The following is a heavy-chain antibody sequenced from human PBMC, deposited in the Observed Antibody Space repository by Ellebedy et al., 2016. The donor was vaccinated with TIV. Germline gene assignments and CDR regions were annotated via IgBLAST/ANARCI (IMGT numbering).Heavy chain of an antibody. D-gene: IGHD3-10*01. Sequence: AASVKVSCKASGYSFTNYGIVWVRQAPGQGLEWMGWISGSSGNTRYSKKLQGRVTMTTGTSASTAYLSLRSLRSDDTAVYYCARGGSAAASGTVDYWGQGTLVTVSS. J-gene: IGHJ4*02. V-gene: IGHV1-18*01. CDR3: ARGGSAAASGTVDY. CDR1: GYSFTNYG. CDR2: ISGSSGNT.